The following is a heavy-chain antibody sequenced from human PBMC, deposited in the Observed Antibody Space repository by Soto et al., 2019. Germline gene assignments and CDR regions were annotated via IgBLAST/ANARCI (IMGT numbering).Heavy chain of an antibody. Sequence: QLQLQESGPGLVKPSETLSLTCTVSGGSISSSSYYWGWIRQPPGKGLEWIGSIYYSGSTYYNPSLKRRVTISVDTSKNQFSLKLSSVTAADTAVYYCARPVNNENGDPTAGRWFDPWGQGTLVTVSS. CDR2: IYYSGST. CDR1: GGSISSSSYY. J-gene: IGHJ5*02. D-gene: IGHD4-17*01. V-gene: IGHV4-39*01. CDR3: ARPVNNENGDPTAGRWFDP.